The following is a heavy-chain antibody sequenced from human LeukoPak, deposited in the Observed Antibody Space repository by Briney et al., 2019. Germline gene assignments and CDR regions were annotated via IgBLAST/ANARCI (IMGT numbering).Heavy chain of an antibody. J-gene: IGHJ5*02. V-gene: IGHV3-74*01. D-gene: IGHD1-26*01. CDR3: ARAQVGAPTDL. CDR2: IHGDGDNI. CDR1: GFPFSSYA. Sequence: GGSLRLFCAASGFPFSSYAMYWVRQAPGKGLVWVARIHGDGDNISYADSVRGRFTISRDNAKDTLYLHMNSLRPEDTAVYYCARAQVGAPTDLWGQGTLDTVSS.